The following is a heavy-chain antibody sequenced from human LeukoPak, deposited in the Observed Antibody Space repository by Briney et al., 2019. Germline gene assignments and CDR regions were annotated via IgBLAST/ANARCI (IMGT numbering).Heavy chain of an antibody. CDR3: VKDLGSGWYEAFDI. CDR1: GYTFTGYY. CDR2: INPKFGAT. V-gene: IGHV1-2*02. J-gene: IGHJ3*02. D-gene: IGHD6-19*01. Sequence: GASVKVSCKASGYTFTGYYIHWVRQAPGQGLQWIGYINPKFGATNYAQKFHGRVTITSDTSISTAYMDLSRLTSDDTALYYCVKDLGSGWYEAFDIRGRGTMVTVSS.